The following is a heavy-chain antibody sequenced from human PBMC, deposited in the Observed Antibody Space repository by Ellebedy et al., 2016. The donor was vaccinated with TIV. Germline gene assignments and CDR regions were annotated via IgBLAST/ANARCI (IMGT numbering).Heavy chain of an antibody. CDR1: SGSIISRSHY. Sequence: SETLSLXXNVSSGSIISRSHYWSWIRQPTGKGLEWIATIYYSGSTYYNPSLKSRVAISMDTSKNQFSLRLNSVTAANTAMYYCASRFMDFYGSGTFNSWGQGTLLTVSS. CDR3: ASRFMDFYGSGTFNS. V-gene: IGHV4-39*01. D-gene: IGHD3-10*01. J-gene: IGHJ5*02. CDR2: IYYSGST.